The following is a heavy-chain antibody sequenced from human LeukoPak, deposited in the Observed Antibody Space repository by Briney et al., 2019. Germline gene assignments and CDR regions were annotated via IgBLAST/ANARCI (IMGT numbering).Heavy chain of an antibody. D-gene: IGHD1-26*01. CDR1: GGSISSYY. CDR3: ARMFIVGATSIAFDI. Sequence: SETLSLTCTVSGGSISSYYWSWIRQPPGKGLEWIGYIYYSGSINYNPSLKSRVTISVDTSKNQFSLKLSSVTAADTAVYYCARMFIVGATSIAFDIWGQGTMVTVSS. CDR2: IYYSGSI. J-gene: IGHJ3*02. V-gene: IGHV4-59*01.